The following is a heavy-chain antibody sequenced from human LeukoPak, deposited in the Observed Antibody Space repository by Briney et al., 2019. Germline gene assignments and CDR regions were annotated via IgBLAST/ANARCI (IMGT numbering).Heavy chain of an antibody. CDR2: IISGGSSI. D-gene: IGHD6-19*01. J-gene: IGHJ4*02. CDR3: ARGHVAGSDRHWDY. CDR1: DFTFSSHW. Sequence: GGSLRLSCATSDFTFSSHWMHWVRQAPGKGLVWVSRIISGGSSISYADSVKGRFTISRDNAKNTLYLQLNSLRADDTAVYYCARGHVAGSDRHWDYWGQGALVTVSS. V-gene: IGHV3-74*01.